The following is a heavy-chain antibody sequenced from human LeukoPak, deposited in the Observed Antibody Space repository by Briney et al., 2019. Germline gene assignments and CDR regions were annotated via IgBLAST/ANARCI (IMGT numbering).Heavy chain of an antibody. V-gene: IGHV1-69*04. CDR3: AREQGKAAAGTSYYYGMDV. J-gene: IGHJ6*02. CDR1: GGTFSSYA. D-gene: IGHD6-13*01. CDR2: IIPILGIA. Sequence: SVKVSCKASGGTFSSYAISWVRQALGQGLEWMGRIIPILGIANYAQKFQDRVTITADKSTSTAYMELSSLRSEDTAVYYCAREQGKAAAGTSYYYGMDVWGQGTTVTVSS.